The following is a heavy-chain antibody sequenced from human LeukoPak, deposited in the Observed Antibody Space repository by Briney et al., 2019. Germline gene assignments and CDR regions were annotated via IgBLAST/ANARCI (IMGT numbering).Heavy chain of an antibody. CDR3: ARDPQDIVVVPAAMGNDY. Sequence: ASVKVSCKASGYTFTGYYMHWVRQAPGQGLEWMGRIDPNSGGTNYAQKFQGRVTMTRDTSISTAYMELSRLRSDDTAVYYCARDPQDIVVVPAAMGNDYWGRGTLVTVSS. CDR2: IDPNSGGT. V-gene: IGHV1-2*06. CDR1: GYTFTGYY. J-gene: IGHJ4*02. D-gene: IGHD2-2*01.